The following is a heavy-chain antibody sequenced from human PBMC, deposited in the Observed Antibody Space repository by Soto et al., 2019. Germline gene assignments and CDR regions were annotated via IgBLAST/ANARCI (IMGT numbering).Heavy chain of an antibody. D-gene: IGHD3-10*01. CDR1: GYTLTELS. CDR2: FDPEDGET. Sequence: GASVKVSCKVSGYTLTELSMHWVRQAPGKGLEWMGGFDPEDGETIYAQKFQGRVTMTEDTSTDTAYMELSSLRSEDTAVYYCANSGGYGSGNFCDYWGQGTLVTASS. V-gene: IGHV1-24*01. J-gene: IGHJ4*02. CDR3: ANSGGYGSGNFCDY.